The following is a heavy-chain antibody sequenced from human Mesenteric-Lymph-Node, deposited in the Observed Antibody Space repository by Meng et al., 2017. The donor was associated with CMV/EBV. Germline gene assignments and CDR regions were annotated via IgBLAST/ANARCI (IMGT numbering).Heavy chain of an antibody. CDR2: INGDGYT. Sequence: GESLKISCVVSGFDVSDNHINWVRQAPGKGLEWVSTINGDGYTNSADSEKGRFAISRDNSKNRVFLQLNSLRAEDTTIYYCHGSGGYSYWGQGSMVTVSS. CDR1: GFDVSDNH. J-gene: IGHJ4*01. CDR3: HGSGGYSY. V-gene: IGHV3-53*01. D-gene: IGHD1-26*01.